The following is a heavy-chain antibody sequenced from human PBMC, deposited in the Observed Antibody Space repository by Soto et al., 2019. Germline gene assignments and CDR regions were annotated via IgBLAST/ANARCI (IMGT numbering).Heavy chain of an antibody. D-gene: IGHD6-13*01. J-gene: IGHJ4*02. CDR3: TKEIFPREAAATDY. CDR1: GFTFSTYG. CDR2: ISYDGNVK. Sequence: GGSLRLSCAASGFTFSTYGMHWVRQAPGKGLDWVAVISYDGNVKYHADSVKGRFTIARDNSDNTLYLQMNSLRPEDTAVYFCTKEIFPREAAATDYWGQGTLVTVSS. V-gene: IGHV3-30*18.